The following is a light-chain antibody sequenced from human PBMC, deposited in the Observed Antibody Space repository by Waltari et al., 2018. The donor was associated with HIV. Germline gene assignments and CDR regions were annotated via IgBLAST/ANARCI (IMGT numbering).Light chain of an antibody. J-gene: IGKJ2*01. CDR3: MQGRQRPHA. CDR1: QSVSEGNGDVN. CDR2: VVS. Sequence: DIVMTQSILYLTVPHGEQAYISCTSSQSVSEGNGDVNLDWCVQKPGQSPQLLIYVVSNRAAGVPDRFSGSGAGRSFRLRSRRVGAGDVGIDYCMQGRQRPHAFGQGTKLE. V-gene: IGKV2-28*01.